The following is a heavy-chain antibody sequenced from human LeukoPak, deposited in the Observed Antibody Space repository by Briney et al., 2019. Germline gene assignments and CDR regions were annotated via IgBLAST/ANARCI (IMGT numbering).Heavy chain of an antibody. J-gene: IGHJ4*02. CDR2: IYYSGDT. V-gene: IGHV4-39*01. CDR1: GGSIRSTSYY. D-gene: IGHD3-22*01. CDR3: ARRKSFYDSSGYFDH. Sequence: PSETLSLTCTVSGGSIRSTSYYWGWIHQPPGKGLGGSGSIYYSGDTYYNPSLKSRVTIAVDTSKNQFSLKLNSVTAADTAVYYCARRKSFYDSSGYFDHWGRGTLVTVS.